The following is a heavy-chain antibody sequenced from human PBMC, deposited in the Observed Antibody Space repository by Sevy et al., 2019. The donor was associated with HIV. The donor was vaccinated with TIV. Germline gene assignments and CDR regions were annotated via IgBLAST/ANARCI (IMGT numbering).Heavy chain of an antibody. CDR2: LKSKADGGTV. D-gene: IGHD1-1*01. Sequence: GESLKISCTTSGFTFGDYAMNWVRQAPGKGLEWVAFLKSKADGGTVHHAASVKGRFTISRDDSKSIAYLQMNDLTTEDTGVYYCTRWKGLQSIFDYWGQGALVTVSS. V-gene: IGHV3-49*04. J-gene: IGHJ4*02. CDR1: GFTFGDYA. CDR3: TRWKGLQSIFDY.